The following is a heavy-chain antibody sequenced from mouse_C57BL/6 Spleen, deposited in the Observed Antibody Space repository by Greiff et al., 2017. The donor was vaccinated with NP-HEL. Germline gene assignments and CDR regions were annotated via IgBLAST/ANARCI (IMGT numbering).Heavy chain of an antibody. CDR1: GYAFSSYW. CDR3: ARGETATARDYFDD. CDR2: IYPGDGDT. J-gene: IGHJ2*01. D-gene: IGHD6-1*02. Sequence: VQLQQSGAELVKPGASVKISCKASGYAFSSYWMNWVKQRPGKGLEWIGQIYPGDGDTNYNGKFKGKATLTADKSSSTAYMQLSSLTSEDSAVYFCARGETATARDYFDDWGQGTTLTVSS. V-gene: IGHV1-80*01.